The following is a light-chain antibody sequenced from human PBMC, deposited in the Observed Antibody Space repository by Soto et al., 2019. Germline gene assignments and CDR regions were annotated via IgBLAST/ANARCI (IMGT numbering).Light chain of an antibody. CDR1: QSVSSN. CDR3: QQSYNAPRT. Sequence: EIVLTQSPGTLSLSPGERATLSCRASQSVSSNLAWYQQKPGQAPRLLIYGASTRATGIPARFSGSGSGTDLTLTINSLQPEDFATYYCQQSYNAPRTFGGGTKVDIK. J-gene: IGKJ4*01. CDR2: GAS. V-gene: IGKV3-15*01.